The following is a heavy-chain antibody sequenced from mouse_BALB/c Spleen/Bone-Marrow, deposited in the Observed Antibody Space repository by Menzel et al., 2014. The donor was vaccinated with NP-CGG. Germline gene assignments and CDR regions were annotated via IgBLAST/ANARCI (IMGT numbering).Heavy chain of an antibody. CDR3: ARLYGSGYGYAMDY. CDR2: ISNLAYSI. J-gene: IGHJ4*01. V-gene: IGHV5-15*02. CDR1: GLTFSDYG. D-gene: IGHD1-1*01. Sequence: EVQLVESGGGLVQPGGSRKLSCAASGLTFSDYGMAWVRQAPGKGPEWVAFISNLAYSICYADTVTGRFTISRENAKNTLYLEMSSLRSEDTAMYYCARLYGSGYGYAMDYWGQGPSVTVYS.